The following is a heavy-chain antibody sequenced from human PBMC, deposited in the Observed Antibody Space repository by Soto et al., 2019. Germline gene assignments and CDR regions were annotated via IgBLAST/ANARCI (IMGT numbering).Heavy chain of an antibody. J-gene: IGHJ6*02. CDR3: ARSLLDEYSSSWRSAYYGMDV. Sequence: QVQLVQSGTEVKKPGASVKVSCKASGFTFSAYYIYWVRQASGQGLEWIGWINPNSGGTNNAQKFQGRVTMTRDTSTSTVYMELSALIPDDTAVYYCARSLLDEYSSSWRSAYYGMDVWGQGTTVTVSS. D-gene: IGHD6-13*01. V-gene: IGHV1-2*02. CDR1: GFTFSAYY. CDR2: INPNSGGT.